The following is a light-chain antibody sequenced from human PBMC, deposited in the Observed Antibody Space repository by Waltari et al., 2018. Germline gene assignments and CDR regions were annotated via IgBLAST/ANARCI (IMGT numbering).Light chain of an antibody. CDR1: QDIHSY. CDR3: QHLNSYPLN. J-gene: IGKJ4*01. Sequence: DIYLTQSPSFLSASVGDRVTITCRASQDIHSYLAWYQLRPGQAPRLIIYVASKLQSGVPSRFSGSGTGTDFTRTISGLQPEDFATYYCQHLNSYPLNFGGGTKVEIK. V-gene: IGKV1-9*01. CDR2: VAS.